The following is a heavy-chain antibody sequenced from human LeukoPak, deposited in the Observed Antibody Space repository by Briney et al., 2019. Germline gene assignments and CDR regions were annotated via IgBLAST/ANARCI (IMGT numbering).Heavy chain of an antibody. CDR1: GFTFSNYW. J-gene: IGHJ4*02. CDR2: IKQDGSEK. V-gene: IGHV3-7*03. Sequence: GGSLRLSCAASGFTFSNYWMNWVRQAPGKGLEWVANIKQDGSEKYYVDSVKGRFTVSRDNTKNSLYLQMNSLRAEDTAAYYCARRAGAYSHPYDYWGQGALVTVSS. CDR3: ARRAGAYSHPYDY. D-gene: IGHD4/OR15-4a*01.